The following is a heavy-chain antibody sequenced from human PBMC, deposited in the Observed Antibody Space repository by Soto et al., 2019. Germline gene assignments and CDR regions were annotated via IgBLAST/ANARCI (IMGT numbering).Heavy chain of an antibody. Sequence: SETQSLTHTVSGGSISCGGYYCSWIRQHPGKGLEWIGYIYYSGSTYYNPSLKSRVTISVDKSKNQFSLKLSTVTAADTAVYYCERDRNYDCWSGYRPHYGMGVWVPGTMVTVSS. D-gene: IGHD3-3*01. CDR2: IYYSGST. CDR3: ERDRNYDCWSGYRPHYGMGV. V-gene: IGHV4-31*03. J-gene: IGHJ6*02. CDR1: GGSISCGGYY.